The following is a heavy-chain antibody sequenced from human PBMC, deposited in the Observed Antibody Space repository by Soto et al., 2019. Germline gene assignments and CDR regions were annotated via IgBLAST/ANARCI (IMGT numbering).Heavy chain of an antibody. CDR3: AKIPDYYDSSGHQQEYGMDV. V-gene: IGHV3-30*18. Sequence: QVQLVESGGGVVQPGRSLRLSCAASGFTFSSYGMHWVRQAPGKGLEWVAVISYDGSNKYYADSVKGRFTSSRDNSTNTSYLQLNSLSAEDTAVYYCAKIPDYYDSSGHQQEYGMDVWGQGTTVTVSS. D-gene: IGHD3-22*01. CDR2: ISYDGSNK. J-gene: IGHJ6*02. CDR1: GFTFSSYG.